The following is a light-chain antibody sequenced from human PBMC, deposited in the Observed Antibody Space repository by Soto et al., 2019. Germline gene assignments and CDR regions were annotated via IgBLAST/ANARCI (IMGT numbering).Light chain of an antibody. CDR3: EPRSNWPS. J-gene: IGKJ3*01. V-gene: IGKV3-11*01. Sequence: EIVLTQSPATLSLSPGERATLSCRASQSVSTYLAWYQQKPGQAPRLLIYDASTRATGIPARFSGSGSGTDFTLTISSLEPEAFAVYYCEPRSNWPSFGPRTNVDIK. CDR1: QSVSTY. CDR2: DAS.